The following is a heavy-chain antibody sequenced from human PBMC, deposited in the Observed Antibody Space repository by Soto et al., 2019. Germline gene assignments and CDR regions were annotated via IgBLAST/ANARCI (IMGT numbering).Heavy chain of an antibody. Sequence: SETLSITCTVSGGSISSSSYYWGWIRQPPGKGLEWIGSIYYSGSTYYNPSLKSRVTISVDTSKNQFSLKLTSVTAADTAVYYCARPPYGDDNWYFDLWGRGTLVT. CDR2: IYYSGST. D-gene: IGHD4-17*01. J-gene: IGHJ2*01. CDR3: ARPPYGDDNWYFDL. V-gene: IGHV4-39*01. CDR1: GGSISSSSYY.